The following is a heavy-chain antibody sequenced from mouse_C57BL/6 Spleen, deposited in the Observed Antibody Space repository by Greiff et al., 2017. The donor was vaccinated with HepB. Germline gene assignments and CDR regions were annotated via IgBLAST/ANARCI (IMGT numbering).Heavy chain of an antibody. J-gene: IGHJ3*01. CDR3: ARDYGSRPFAY. D-gene: IGHD1-1*01. Sequence: QVQLQHSGPELVKPGASVKISCKASGYAFSSSWMNWVKQRPGKGLEWIGRIYPGDGDTNYNGKFKGKATLTADKSSSTAYMQLSSLTSEDSAVYFCARDYGSRPFAYWGQGTLVTVSA. CDR2: IYPGDGDT. V-gene: IGHV1-82*01. CDR1: GYAFSSSW.